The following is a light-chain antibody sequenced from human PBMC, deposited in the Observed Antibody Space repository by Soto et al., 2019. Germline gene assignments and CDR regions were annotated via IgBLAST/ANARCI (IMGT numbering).Light chain of an antibody. J-gene: IGKJ2*01. CDR2: GAS. V-gene: IGKV3-15*01. CDR3: QQYKNWPRT. Sequence: EIVMTQSPATLSVSPGERATLSCRASQSVNSNLAWYQQKPGQAPRLLIYGASTRATGIPARFSGSGSGTEFTLTISSLQSEDFAVYYCQQYKNWPRTFGQGTKLEIK. CDR1: QSVNSN.